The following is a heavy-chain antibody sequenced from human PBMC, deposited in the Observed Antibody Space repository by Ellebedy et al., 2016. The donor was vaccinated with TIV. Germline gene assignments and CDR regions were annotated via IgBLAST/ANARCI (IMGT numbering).Heavy chain of an antibody. CDR2: IVGTGTTT. D-gene: IGHD7-27*01. Sequence: GGSLRLXXAASEFTFSYYSMNWVRQAAGKGLEWVSYIVGTGTTTYYADSVKGRFTISRDNSKNSLFLQMNSLRDDDTAVYYCARRGNYWGDAFDIWGQGAMAIVSS. V-gene: IGHV3-48*02. CDR1: EFTFSYYS. CDR3: ARRGNYWGDAFDI. J-gene: IGHJ3*02.